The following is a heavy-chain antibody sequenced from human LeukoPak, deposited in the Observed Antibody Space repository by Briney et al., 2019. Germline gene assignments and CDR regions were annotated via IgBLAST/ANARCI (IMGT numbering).Heavy chain of an antibody. CDR3: ARLAAAGTTDY. V-gene: IGHV1-69*04. Sequence: GASVNVSCKASGGTFISYAISWVRQAPGQGLEWMGRIIPILGIANYAQNFQGRVTITADKSTSTAYMELSSLRSEDTAVYYCARLAAAGTTDYWGQGTLVTVSS. J-gene: IGHJ4*02. D-gene: IGHD6-13*01. CDR2: IIPILGIA. CDR1: GGTFISYA.